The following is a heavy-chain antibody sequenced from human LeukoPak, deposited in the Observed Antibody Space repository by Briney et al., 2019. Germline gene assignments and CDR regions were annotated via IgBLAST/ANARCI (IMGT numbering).Heavy chain of an antibody. CDR2: ISYDGSNK. Sequence: GGSLRLSCAASGFTFSSYAMHWVRQAPGNGLEWVAVISYDGSNKYYADSVKGRFTISRDNSKNTLYLHMNSLRAEDTAVYYCARDPGSDGYYFDYWGQGTLVTVSS. CDR3: ARDPGSDGYYFDY. CDR1: GFTFSSYA. J-gene: IGHJ4*02. V-gene: IGHV3-30-3*01. D-gene: IGHD4-17*01.